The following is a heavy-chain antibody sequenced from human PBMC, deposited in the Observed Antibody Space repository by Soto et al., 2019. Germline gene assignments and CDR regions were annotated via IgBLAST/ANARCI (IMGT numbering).Heavy chain of an antibody. J-gene: IGHJ4*02. CDR2: TYYRSEWNY. CDR1: GDSVSSNTVA. V-gene: IGHV6-1*01. CDR3: ARGSIPFHFDY. Sequence: SQTLSLTCAISGDSVSSNTVAWNWIRQSPSRGLEWLGRTYYRSEWNYNFAVSLRGRITIKPDTSKNQLSLQLNSVTPDDTAVYYCARGSIPFHFDYWGQGALVPVSS.